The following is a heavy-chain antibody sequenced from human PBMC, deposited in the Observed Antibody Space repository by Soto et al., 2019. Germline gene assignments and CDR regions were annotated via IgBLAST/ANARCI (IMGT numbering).Heavy chain of an antibody. CDR2: ISSNGVGT. CDR1: GFPLRGYG. CDR3: ARRARPDFYYMDV. Sequence: GGSLRLSCAASGFPLRGYGMDWVRQAPGKGLEYVSGISSNGVGTYYANSVQGRFTISRDNSKNTVYLQMGSLRPEDMAVYYCARRARPDFYYMDVWGKGTTVTVSS. J-gene: IGHJ6*03. V-gene: IGHV3-64*01. D-gene: IGHD6-6*01.